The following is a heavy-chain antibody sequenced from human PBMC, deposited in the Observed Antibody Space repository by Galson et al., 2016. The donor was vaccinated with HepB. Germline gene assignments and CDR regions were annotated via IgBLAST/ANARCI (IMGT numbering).Heavy chain of an antibody. CDR2: FTGSGDVR. CDR1: GFTFTTYA. V-gene: IGHV3-23*01. CDR3: AKKGSFV. J-gene: IGHJ1*01. D-gene: IGHD3-10*01. Sequence: SLRLSCAASGFTFTTYAMNWVRQTPGKGLEWVSGFTGSGDVRYYADSVKGRFTISRDNSKSTLYLQMNSLRAEDTAIYYCAKKGSFVWGQGTLVTVSS.